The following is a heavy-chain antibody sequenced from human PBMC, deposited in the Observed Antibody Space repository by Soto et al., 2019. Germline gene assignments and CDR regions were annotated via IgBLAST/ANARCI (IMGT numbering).Heavy chain of an antibody. CDR1: GGSFSGYY. J-gene: IGHJ4*02. V-gene: IGHV4-34*01. CDR3: ARGLLNGFYDDSSGYPY. CDR2: INHSGST. D-gene: IGHD3-22*01. Sequence: SETLSVTCAVYGGSFSGYYWSWIRQPPGKGLEWIGEINHSGSTNYNPSLKSRVTISVDTSKKQFSLKLSSVTAAETAVYYCARGLLNGFYDDSSGYPYWGQGTLVTVSS.